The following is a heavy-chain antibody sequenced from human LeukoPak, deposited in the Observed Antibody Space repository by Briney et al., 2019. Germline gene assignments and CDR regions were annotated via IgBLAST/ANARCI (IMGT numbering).Heavy chain of an antibody. CDR2: INWNGGST. CDR1: GFTFDDYG. D-gene: IGHD3-22*01. V-gene: IGHV3-20*04. CDR3: AREGYDSSGYYPPYYYYYMDV. Sequence: GGSLRLSCAASGFTFDDYGMSWVRQAPGKGLEWVSGINWNGGSTGYADSVKGRFTISRENAKNSLYLQMNSLRAEDTAVYYCAREGYDSSGYYPPYYYYYMDVWGKGTTVTVSS. J-gene: IGHJ6*03.